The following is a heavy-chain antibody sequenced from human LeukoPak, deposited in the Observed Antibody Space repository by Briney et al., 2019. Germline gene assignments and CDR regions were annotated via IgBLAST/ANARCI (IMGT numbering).Heavy chain of an antibody. V-gene: IGHV5-51*01. CDR2: IYPGDSDT. J-gene: IGHJ5*02. Sequence: GGSLKISCKGSGYSFTSYWIGWVRQMPGKGLEWMGIIYPGDSDTRYSPSFQGQVTISADKSISTAYLQWSSLKASDTAMYYCARRLMTTVTTEWFDPWGQGTLVTVSS. CDR3: ARRLMTTVTTEWFDP. CDR1: GYSFTSYW. D-gene: IGHD4-17*01.